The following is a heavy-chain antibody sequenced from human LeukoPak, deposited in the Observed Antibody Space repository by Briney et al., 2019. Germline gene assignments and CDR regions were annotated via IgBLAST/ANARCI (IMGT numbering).Heavy chain of an antibody. V-gene: IGHV4-31*03. Sequence: NPSETLSLTCTVSGGSISSGGYYWSWIRQHPGKGLEWIGYIYYSGSTYYNPSLKSRVTISVDTSKNQFSLKLSSVTAADTAVYYWARESPHGGMDVWGQGTTVTVSS. J-gene: IGHJ6*02. CDR1: GGSISSGGYY. CDR3: ARESPHGGMDV. CDR2: IYYSGST.